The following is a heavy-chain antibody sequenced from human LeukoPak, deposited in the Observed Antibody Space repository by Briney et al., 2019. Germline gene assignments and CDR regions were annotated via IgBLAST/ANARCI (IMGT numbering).Heavy chain of an antibody. V-gene: IGHV3-30-3*01. CDR1: GFTFSNYA. CDR3: ARGIDDSSGYYYAYFDY. D-gene: IGHD3-22*01. Sequence: QPGGSLRLSCAASGFTFSNYAIHWVRQAPGKGLGWVAVISYDGSNKYYADSVKGRFTISRDNSKNTLYLQMNSLRAEDTAIYYCARGIDDSSGYYYAYFDYWGQGTLVTVSS. J-gene: IGHJ4*02. CDR2: ISYDGSNK.